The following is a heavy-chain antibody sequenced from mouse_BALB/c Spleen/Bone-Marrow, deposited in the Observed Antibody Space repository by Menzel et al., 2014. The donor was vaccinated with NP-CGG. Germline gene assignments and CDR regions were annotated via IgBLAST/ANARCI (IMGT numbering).Heavy chain of an antibody. CDR3: AYGNYESYLLDC. Sequence: QAQLQQSGAELVRPGASVTLSCKASGYTFTDYEMHWLKQTPVHGLEWIGAIDPETGGTAYNQKFKGRATLTTDKSSSTAYIQLSSLTSEDSAVYYCAYGNYESYLLDCWGQGTTLTVSS. J-gene: IGHJ2*01. CDR1: GYTFTDYE. D-gene: IGHD2-1*01. CDR2: IDPETGGT. V-gene: IGHV1-15*01.